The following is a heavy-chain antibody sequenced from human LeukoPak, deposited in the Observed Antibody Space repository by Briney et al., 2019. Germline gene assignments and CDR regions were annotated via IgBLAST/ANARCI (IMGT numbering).Heavy chain of an antibody. CDR1: GYTFTSYD. D-gene: IGHD2-2*01. J-gene: IGHJ4*02. V-gene: IGHV1-8*01. CDR3: ARRLGYCSSTSCYAGEYYFDY. Sequence: ASVKVSCKASGYTFTSYDINWVRQATGQGLEWMGWMNPNSGNTGYAQKFQGRVTMTRNTSISTAYMELSSLRSEDTAVYYCARRLGYCSSTSCYAGEYYFDYWGQGTLVTVSS. CDR2: MNPNSGNT.